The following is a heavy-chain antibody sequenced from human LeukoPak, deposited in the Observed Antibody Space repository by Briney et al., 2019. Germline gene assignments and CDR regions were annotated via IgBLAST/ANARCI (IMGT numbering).Heavy chain of an antibody. CDR2: INSDGSST. V-gene: IGHV3-74*01. D-gene: IGHD2-8*02. Sequence: GGSLRLSCAASGFTFSSYWMHWVRQAPGKGLVWVSRINSDGSSTSYADSVKGRFTISRDNAKNTLYLQMNSLRAEDTAVYYCARGKASWSLYFDYWGQGTLVTVSS. J-gene: IGHJ4*02. CDR3: ARGKASWSLYFDY. CDR1: GFTFSSYW.